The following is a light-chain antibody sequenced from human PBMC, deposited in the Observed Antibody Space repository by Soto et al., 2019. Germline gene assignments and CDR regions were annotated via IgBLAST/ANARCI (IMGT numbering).Light chain of an antibody. J-gene: IGKJ2*01. V-gene: IGKV3-20*01. CDR2: AAS. Sequence: EIVLTQFPGTLSLAPGERATISCRASQSLNSGHLAWYQQKPGQAPRLLIYAASSRATGIPDRFVGSGSGTDFTLTLSRLEADDLELYHCLQYRNLNFIFGQQPNVEI. CDR3: LQYRNLNFI. CDR1: QSLNSGH.